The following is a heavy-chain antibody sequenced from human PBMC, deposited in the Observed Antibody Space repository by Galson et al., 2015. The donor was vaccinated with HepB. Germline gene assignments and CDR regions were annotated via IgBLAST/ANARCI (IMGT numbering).Heavy chain of an antibody. V-gene: IGHV3-30*04. CDR2: ISYDGSNK. CDR3: ARDRIYYYDSSGYYSLHYYGMDV. Sequence: SLRLSCAASGFTFSRYAMHWVRQAPGKGLEWVAVISYDGSNKYYADSVKGRFTISRDNSKNTLYLQMNSLRAEDTAVYYCARDRIYYYDSSGYYSLHYYGMDVWGQGTTVTVSS. CDR1: GFTFSRYA. D-gene: IGHD3-22*01. J-gene: IGHJ6*02.